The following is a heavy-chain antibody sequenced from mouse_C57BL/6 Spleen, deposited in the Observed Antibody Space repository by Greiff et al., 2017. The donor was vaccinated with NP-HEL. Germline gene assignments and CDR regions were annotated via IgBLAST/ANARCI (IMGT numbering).Heavy chain of an antibody. J-gene: IGHJ2*01. D-gene: IGHD5-1*01. CDR2: INPNNGGT. V-gene: IGHV1-26*01. CDR3: AYLGDY. CDR1: GYTFTDYY. Sequence: EVQLQQSGPELVKPGASVKISCKASGYTFTDYYMNWVKQSHGKSLEWIGDINPNNGGTSYNQKFKGKATLTVDKSSSTAYMELRSLTSEDSAVYYCAYLGDYWGQGTTLTVSS.